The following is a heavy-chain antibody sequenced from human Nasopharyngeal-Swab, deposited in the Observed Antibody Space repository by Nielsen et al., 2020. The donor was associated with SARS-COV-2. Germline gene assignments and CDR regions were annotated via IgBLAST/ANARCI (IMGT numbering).Heavy chain of an antibody. Sequence: GGSLRLSCAASGFTFSSYWMHWVRQAPGKGLVWVSRINSDVSSTSCADSVKGRFTISRDNAKNTLYLQMNSLRAEDTAVYYCARGTFSSGLTHWGQGTLVTVSS. CDR3: ARGTFSSGLTH. D-gene: IGHD3-22*01. J-gene: IGHJ4*02. CDR2: INSDVSST. V-gene: IGHV3-74*01. CDR1: GFTFSSYW.